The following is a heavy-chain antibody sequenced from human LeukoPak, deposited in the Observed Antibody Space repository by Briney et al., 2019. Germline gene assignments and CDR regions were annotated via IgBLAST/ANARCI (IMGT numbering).Heavy chain of an antibody. V-gene: IGHV4-34*01. CDR2: IHHGTNA. J-gene: IGHJ4*02. CDR1: DGSFSGYF. CDR3: ARGRGKWPGVFDF. D-gene: IGHD1-26*01. Sequence: SETLSLTCAVYDGSFSGYFWSWIRQPPGKGLEWIGEIHHGTNAKYNPSLKSQVTISLDTSKNQLSLKLSSVTAADTAVYYCARGRGKWPGVFDFWGQGTLVTVSS.